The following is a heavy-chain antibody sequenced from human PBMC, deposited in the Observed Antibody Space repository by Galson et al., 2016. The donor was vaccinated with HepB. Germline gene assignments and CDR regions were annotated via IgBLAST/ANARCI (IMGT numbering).Heavy chain of an antibody. CDR2: ITGTGGGT. Sequence: SLRLSCAASGFTFSTFAMSWVRLAPGKGLEWISGITGTGGGTYYADSVKGRFTISSDTSKNTLFLQLRSLRVEDTAVYYCAKDHTGSTVGWSDGMDVWGQGTTVTVSS. V-gene: IGHV3-23*01. D-gene: IGHD1-7*01. CDR3: AKDHTGSTVGWSDGMDV. CDR1: GFTFSTFA. J-gene: IGHJ6*02.